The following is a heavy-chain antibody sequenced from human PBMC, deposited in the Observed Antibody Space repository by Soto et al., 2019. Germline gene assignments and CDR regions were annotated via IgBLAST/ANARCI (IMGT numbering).Heavy chain of an antibody. CDR3: ARELSRGYCSGDRCYYYGMDV. Sequence: GWSLRLSCAASGFTFRSYSMNWVRQAPGKGLEWVSSISSSSSYIYYADSVKGRFTISRDNAENSLSLQMNNLRAEDTAVYYCARELSRGYCSGDRCYYYGMDVWGQGTTVTVSS. V-gene: IGHV3-21*01. CDR2: ISSSSSYI. D-gene: IGHD2-15*01. J-gene: IGHJ6*02. CDR1: GFTFRSYS.